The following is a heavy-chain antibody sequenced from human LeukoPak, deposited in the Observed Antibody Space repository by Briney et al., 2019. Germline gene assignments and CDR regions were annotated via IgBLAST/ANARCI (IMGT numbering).Heavy chain of an antibody. D-gene: IGHD4/OR15-4a*01. J-gene: IGHJ5*02. CDR1: GGSISTDS. CDR3: ARGLTQIDYGAPNWFDP. CDR2: IYYSGST. Sequence: RASETLSLTCTVSGGSISTDSWSWIRQPPGKGLEWIGYIYYSGSTNYNPSLKSRVTISVDTSKNQFSLKLSSVTAADTAVYYCARGLTQIDYGAPNWFDPWGQGTLVTVSS. V-gene: IGHV4-59*01.